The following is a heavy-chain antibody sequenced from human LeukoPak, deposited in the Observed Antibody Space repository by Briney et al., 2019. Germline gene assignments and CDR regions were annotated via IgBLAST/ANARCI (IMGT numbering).Heavy chain of an antibody. D-gene: IGHD6-19*01. CDR2: INHSGST. V-gene: IGHV4-34*01. CDR3: ATGPGYSSGWSDY. Sequence: MSSETLSLTCAVYGGSFSGYYWSWIRQPPGKGLEWIGEINHSGSTNYNPSLKSRVTISVDTSKNQFSLKLSSVTAVDTAVYYCATGPGYSSGWSDYWGQGTLVTVSS. CDR1: GGSFSGYY. J-gene: IGHJ4*02.